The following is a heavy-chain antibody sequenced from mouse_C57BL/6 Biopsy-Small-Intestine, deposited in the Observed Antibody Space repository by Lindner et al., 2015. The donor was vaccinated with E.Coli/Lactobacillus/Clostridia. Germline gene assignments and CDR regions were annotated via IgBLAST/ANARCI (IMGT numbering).Heavy chain of an antibody. V-gene: IGHV1S12*01. Sequence: SVKVSCKPPGYTFDNYYIHWIRQAPGQGLEWMGGIIPIFGTTNYAQKFQGRVTITADQSTTTAYMELSSLRSEDTAVYYCAREPQDVAVVKYGMDVWGQGTTVTVSS. CDR1: GYTFDNYY. CDR3: AREPQDVAVVKYGMDV. J-gene: IGHJ1*01. D-gene: IGHD1-1*01. CDR2: IIPIFGTT.